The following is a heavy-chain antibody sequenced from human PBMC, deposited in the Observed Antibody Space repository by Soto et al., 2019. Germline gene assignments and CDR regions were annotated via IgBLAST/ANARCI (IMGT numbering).Heavy chain of an antibody. CDR3: AKDRSPEYYDFWSGNTYFDY. CDR1: GFTFSTYA. J-gene: IGHJ4*02. V-gene: IGHV3-23*01. CDR2: ISSDSTTT. Sequence: EVQILESGGGLVQPGGSLRLSCAASGFTFSTYAMTWVRQAPGKGLEWVSAISSDSTTTYYADSVKGRFTISRDNSKNTLYLHMNSLRAEDTAIYYCAKDRSPEYYDFWSGNTYFDYWGQGTLLTVSS. D-gene: IGHD3-3*01.